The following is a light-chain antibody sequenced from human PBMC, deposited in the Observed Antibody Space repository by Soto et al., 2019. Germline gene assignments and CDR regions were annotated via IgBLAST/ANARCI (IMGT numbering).Light chain of an antibody. V-gene: IGKV3-11*01. J-gene: IGKJ4*01. Sequence: ENVLTKSTATLSLSPGEGATLSCRASESVGSYLAWYQQKPGQPPRLLIYDVSGRATGVPARFSGSGSGTDFTLTISSLEPEDFAGSYCQQRDSWPLTFGGGTKLEIK. CDR1: ESVGSY. CDR3: QQRDSWPLT. CDR2: DVS.